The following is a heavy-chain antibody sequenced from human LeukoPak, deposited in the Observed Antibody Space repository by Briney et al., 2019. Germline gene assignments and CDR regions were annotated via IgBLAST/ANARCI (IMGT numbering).Heavy chain of an antibody. CDR3: AKGGSSSDY. J-gene: IGHJ4*02. CDR2: ISDSGGTT. V-gene: IGHV3-23*01. D-gene: IGHD6-13*01. CDR1: GFTFSSYA. Sequence: GGSLRLSCAASGFTFSSYAMSWVRQAPGKGLEWVSAISDSGGTTYFADSVKGRFTISRDNSKNTLYLQMNSLRAEDTAVYYCAKGGSSSDYWGQGTLVTVSS.